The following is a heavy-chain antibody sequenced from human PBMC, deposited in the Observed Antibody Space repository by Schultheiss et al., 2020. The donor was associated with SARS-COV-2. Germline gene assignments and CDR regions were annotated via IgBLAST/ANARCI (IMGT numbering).Heavy chain of an antibody. CDR2: VYYSGST. CDR1: GGSVRSGDYH. CDR3: ARGDFADAFDI. D-gene: IGHD2/OR15-2a*01. Sequence: SETLSLTCTVSGGSVRSGDYHWSWIRQTPGKGLEWIGYVYYSGSTDYDPSLKSRVSISVDTSRNQFSLKLRTVTAADTAVYYCARGDFADAFDIWGQGTMVTVSS. V-gene: IGHV4-61*08. J-gene: IGHJ3*02.